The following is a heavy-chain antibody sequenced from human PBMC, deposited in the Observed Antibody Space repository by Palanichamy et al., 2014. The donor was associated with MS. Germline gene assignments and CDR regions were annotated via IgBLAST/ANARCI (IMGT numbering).Heavy chain of an antibody. V-gene: IGHV1-69*01. CDR3: ARDRANYEDDIVVVVPHQAFDI. CDR2: IIPIFGTA. D-gene: IGHD2-15*01. CDR1: GGTFSSYA. Sequence: LVQSGAEVKKPGSSVKVSCKASGGTFSSYAISWVRQAPGQGLEWMGGIIPIFGTANYAQKFQGRVTITADESTSTAYMELSSLRSEDTAVYYCARDRANYEDDIVVVVPHQAFDIWGQGTMVTVSS. J-gene: IGHJ3*02.